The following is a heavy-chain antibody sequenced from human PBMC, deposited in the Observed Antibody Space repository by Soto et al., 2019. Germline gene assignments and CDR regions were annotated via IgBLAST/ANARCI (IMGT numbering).Heavy chain of an antibody. CDR3: AAIAARPSTEYYYYYYGMDV. J-gene: IGHJ6*02. V-gene: IGHV1-2*02. Sequence: GVLVKRSCKAAGYTFSGYYMHWGRQAPGQGLEWMGWINPNSGGTNYAQKFQGRVTMTRDTSISTAYMELSRLRSDDTAVYYCAAIAARPSTEYYYYYYGMDVWGQGTTVTVSS. D-gene: IGHD6-6*01. CDR1: GYTFSGYY. CDR2: INPNSGGT.